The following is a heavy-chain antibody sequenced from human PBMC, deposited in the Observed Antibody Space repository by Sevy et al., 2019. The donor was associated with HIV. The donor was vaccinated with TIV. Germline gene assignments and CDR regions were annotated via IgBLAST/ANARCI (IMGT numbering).Heavy chain of an antibody. J-gene: IGHJ4*02. CDR2: INSKSGGGTS. V-gene: IGHV3-15*01. D-gene: IGHD2-8*01. CDR3: TNTRGYCIDGVCVDYFDS. CDR1: GFTFSNAW. Sequence: GGSLRLSCGASGFTFSNAWMTWVRQAPGKGLEWVGRINSKSGGGTSDYAAAVKGRFTISRDDSKNTLYLQMNSLKSDDTAVSYCTNTRGYCIDGVCVDYFDSWGQGTLVTVSS.